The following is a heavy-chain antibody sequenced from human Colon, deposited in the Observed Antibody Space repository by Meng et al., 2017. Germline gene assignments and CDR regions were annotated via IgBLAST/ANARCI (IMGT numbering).Heavy chain of an antibody. V-gene: IGHV4-61*08. D-gene: IGHD3-16*01. CDR1: GASVGSPDHQ. CDR2: ARIDYANT. Sequence: GQLQEPGAALVWPSGALALSCAVSGASVGSPDHQWGWVRQPPGKGLEWIGYARIDYANTNYTPSLKSRVNVSLDTSKNQFSLNVRSVTAADTAVYYCARDYWGSLDFWGQGILVTVSS. CDR3: ARDYWGSLDF. J-gene: IGHJ4*02.